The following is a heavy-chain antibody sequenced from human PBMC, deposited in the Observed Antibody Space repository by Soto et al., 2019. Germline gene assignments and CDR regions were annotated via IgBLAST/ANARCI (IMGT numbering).Heavy chain of an antibody. J-gene: IGHJ4*02. Sequence: QVQLVQSGAEVKKPGASVKVSCKASGYTFTSYAMHWVRQAPGQRLEWMGWINAGNGNTKYSQKFQGRVTITRDTSASTAYMKLSSLRSEDTAGYYCARAPMIVVDQMHYWGQGTLVTGSS. CDR2: INAGNGNT. D-gene: IGHD3-22*01. V-gene: IGHV1-3*01. CDR1: GYTFTSYA. CDR3: ARAPMIVVDQMHY.